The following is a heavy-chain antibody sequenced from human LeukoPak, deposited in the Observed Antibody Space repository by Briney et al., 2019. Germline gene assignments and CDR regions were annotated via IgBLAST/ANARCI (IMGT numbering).Heavy chain of an antibody. V-gene: IGHV3-30*18. CDR1: GFTFSSYG. D-gene: IGHD2-21*02. CDR2: ISYDGSNK. J-gene: IGHJ5*02. Sequence: GRSLRLSCAASGFTFSSYGMHWVRQAPGKGLEWVAVISYDGSNKYYADSVKGRFTTSRDNSKNTLYLQMNSLRAEDTAVYYCAKDGNIVVVTYWFDPWGQGTLVTVSS. CDR3: AKDGNIVVVTYWFDP.